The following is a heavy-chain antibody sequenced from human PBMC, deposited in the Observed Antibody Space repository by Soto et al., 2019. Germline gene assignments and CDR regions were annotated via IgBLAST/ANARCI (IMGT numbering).Heavy chain of an antibody. CDR2: VFYSGSD. CDR3: ARGRGYGYGIDY. V-gene: IGHV4-61*01. CDR1: GGSVSSGNHY. Sequence: QVQLQESGPGLVKPSETLSLTCTVSGGSVSSGNHYWSWIRQPPGKELEFIAYVFYSGSDNYNPSLKSRXXTXIXKSKNQFSLNPRSVTAADTAVYYCARGRGYGYGIDYWGQGTLVTVSS. D-gene: IGHD5-18*01. J-gene: IGHJ4*02.